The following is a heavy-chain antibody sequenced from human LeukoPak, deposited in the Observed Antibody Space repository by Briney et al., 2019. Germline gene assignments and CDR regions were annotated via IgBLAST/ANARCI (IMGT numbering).Heavy chain of an antibody. J-gene: IGHJ4*02. CDR2: INPNSGGT. Sequence: ASVKVSCKASGYTFTGYYMHWVRQAPGQGLEWMGWINPNSGGTNYAQRFQGRVTMTRDTSISTAYMELSRLRSDDTPVSYCARYVNGYVYWGQGTLVTVSS. V-gene: IGHV1-2*02. CDR3: ARYVNGYVY. CDR1: GYTFTGYY. D-gene: IGHD5-18*01.